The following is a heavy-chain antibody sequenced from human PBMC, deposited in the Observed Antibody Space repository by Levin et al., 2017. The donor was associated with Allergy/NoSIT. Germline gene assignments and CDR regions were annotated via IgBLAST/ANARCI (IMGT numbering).Heavy chain of an antibody. CDR1: GGSISSYY. D-gene: IGHD6-19*01. Sequence: SETLSLTCTVSGGSISSYYWSWIRQPPGKGLEWIGYIYYSGSTNYNPSLKSRVTISVDTSKNQFSLKLSSVTAADTAVYYCARWGEYSSGWESAEYFQHWGQGTLVTVSS. CDR2: IYYSGST. CDR3: ARWGEYSSGWESAEYFQH. V-gene: IGHV4-59*01. J-gene: IGHJ1*01.